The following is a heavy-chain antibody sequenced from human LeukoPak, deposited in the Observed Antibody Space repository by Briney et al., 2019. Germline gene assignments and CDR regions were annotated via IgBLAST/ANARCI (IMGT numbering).Heavy chain of an antibody. CDR3: ARGDYYDGGGRNWFDP. V-gene: IGHV4-4*07. Sequence: SETLSLTCTVSGGSMIDYYWSFVRQSAGKGLEWMGRIHTSGTTFFNPSLKGRITMSVDTSQNQFSLRLSSVTAADTAVYFCARGDYYDGGGRNWFDPWGQGTLVTVSS. D-gene: IGHD3-16*01. CDR2: IHTSGTT. J-gene: IGHJ5*02. CDR1: GGSMIDYY.